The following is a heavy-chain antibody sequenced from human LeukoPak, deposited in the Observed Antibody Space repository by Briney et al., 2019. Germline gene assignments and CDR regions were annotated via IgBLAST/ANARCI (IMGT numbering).Heavy chain of an antibody. V-gene: IGHV4-4*07. CDR2: IYTSGST. Sequence: SETLSLTCTVSGGSISSYYWSWIRQPAGKGPEWIGRIYTSGSTNYNASLKSRVSMSVDTSKNQFSLKLSSVTAADTAVFYCARENSGSYREFDYWGQGTLVTVSS. D-gene: IGHD1-26*01. CDR1: GGSISSYY. CDR3: ARENSGSYREFDY. J-gene: IGHJ4*02.